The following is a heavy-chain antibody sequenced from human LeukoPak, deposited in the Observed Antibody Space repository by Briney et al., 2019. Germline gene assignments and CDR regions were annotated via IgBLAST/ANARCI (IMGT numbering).Heavy chain of an antibody. J-gene: IGHJ6*03. CDR3: ARDPRYSSGWSASGMDV. V-gene: IGHV1-2*02. D-gene: IGHD6-19*01. CDR1: GYTFTVYY. Sequence: GASVTVSCKASGYTFTVYYMHWVRQAPGQGLEWMGWINPNSGGTNYAQKFQGRVTMTRDTSISTAYMELSRLRSDDTAVYYCARDPRYSSGWSASGMDVWGKGTTVTISS. CDR2: INPNSGGT.